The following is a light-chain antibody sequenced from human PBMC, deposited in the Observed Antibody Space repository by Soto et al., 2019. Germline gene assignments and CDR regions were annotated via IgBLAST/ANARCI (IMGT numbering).Light chain of an antibody. V-gene: IGKV3D-15*01. CDR2: GIA. CDR1: QIVTPK. J-gene: IGKJ5*01. Sequence: ETVMTQSPATQYVLPGERATLSCGASQIVTPKLAWYQQKPGQAPRLLIYGIATRATDIPDRFNGRGSGTECTRTISSLQRGDLATYYGQQLKSYPITFGQRPRREIK. CDR3: QQLKSYPIT.